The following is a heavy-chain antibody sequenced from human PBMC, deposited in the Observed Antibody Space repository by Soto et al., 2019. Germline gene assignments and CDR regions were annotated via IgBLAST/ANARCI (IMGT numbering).Heavy chain of an antibody. J-gene: IGHJ5*02. D-gene: IGHD3-22*01. V-gene: IGHV4-39*01. Sequence: PSETLSLTCTVSGGSISSSSYYWGWIRQPPGKGLEWIGTIYYSGNTYYNPSLKSRVTISVDTSKNQFSLKLSSVTAADTAVYYCARTKDYYDSSGPRKNWFDPWGQGTLVTVSA. CDR3: ARTKDYYDSSGPRKNWFDP. CDR2: IYYSGNT. CDR1: GGSISSSSYY.